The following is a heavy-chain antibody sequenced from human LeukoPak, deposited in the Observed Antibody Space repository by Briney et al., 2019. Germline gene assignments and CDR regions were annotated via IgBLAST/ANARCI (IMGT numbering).Heavy chain of an antibody. CDR1: GFTFSDYW. J-gene: IGHJ6*04. V-gene: IGHV3-30*03. CDR2: ISYSGDNT. Sequence: PGGSLRLSCVGSGFTFSDYWATWVRQAPGKGLEWVTLISYSGDNTYSADSVKGRFTFSRDKSKNTLYLQMNSLRPEDSAVYYCASDPRDGGQNVWGKGTTVTVSS. CDR3: ASDPRDGGQNV. D-gene: IGHD5-24*01.